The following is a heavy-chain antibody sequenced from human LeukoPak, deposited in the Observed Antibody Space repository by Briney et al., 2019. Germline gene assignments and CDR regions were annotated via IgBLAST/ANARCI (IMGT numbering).Heavy chain of an antibody. CDR3: AKDDAWLQYGN. D-gene: IGHD5-24*01. V-gene: IGHV3-23*01. Sequence: GGSLRLSCAAFGFAFNTYSMNWVRQAPGKGLEWVSGISPNGVITYYADSEKGRFTISRDNSKGTVYLQMNSLRPEDTAVYYCAKDDAWLQYGNWGRGTLVTVSS. J-gene: IGHJ4*02. CDR2: ISPNGVIT. CDR1: GFAFNTYS.